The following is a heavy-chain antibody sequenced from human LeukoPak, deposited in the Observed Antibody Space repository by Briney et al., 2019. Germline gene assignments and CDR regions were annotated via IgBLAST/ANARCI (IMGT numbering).Heavy chain of an antibody. J-gene: IGHJ4*02. CDR1: GGSIRSSYYY. CDR3: ATGPTCGGDCYSSFDY. CDR2: IYDSGST. D-gene: IGHD2-21*02. Sequence: PSETLSLTCTVSGGSIRSSYYYWGWIRQPPGKGLEWIGSIYDSGSTYYNPSLKSRVTISVDTSKNQFSLKLNSVTAADTAVYYCATGPTCGGDCYSSFDYWGQGTLVTVSS. V-gene: IGHV4-39*01.